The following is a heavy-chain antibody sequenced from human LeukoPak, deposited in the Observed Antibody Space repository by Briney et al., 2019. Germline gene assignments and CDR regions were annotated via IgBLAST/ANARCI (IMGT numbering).Heavy chain of an antibody. CDR3: AKDRTRQAY. V-gene: IGHV3-7*03. CDR2: IKEDGSVK. CDR1: GFTFSNYW. Sequence: GGSLRLSCAASGFTFSNYWMSWVRQSPGKGLEWVANIKEDGSVKYYVDSLKGRFTISRDNAKNSLYLQMTSLRAEDTAVYYCAKDRTRQAYWGQGTLVTVSS. J-gene: IGHJ4*02. D-gene: IGHD3-3*01.